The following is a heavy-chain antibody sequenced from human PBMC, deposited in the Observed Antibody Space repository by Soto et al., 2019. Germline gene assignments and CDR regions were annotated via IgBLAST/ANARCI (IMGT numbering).Heavy chain of an antibody. CDR1: GGSVSSYY. Sequence: SETLSLTCTVSGGSVSSYYWSWIRQPPGKGLEWIGSIYYSGSTNYNPPLKSRVTISVDTSKNQFSLKLSSVTAADTAVYYCARWYSSGWYWFDPWGQGTLVTVSS. D-gene: IGHD6-19*01. J-gene: IGHJ5*02. CDR2: IYYSGST. CDR3: ARWYSSGWYWFDP. V-gene: IGHV4-59*08.